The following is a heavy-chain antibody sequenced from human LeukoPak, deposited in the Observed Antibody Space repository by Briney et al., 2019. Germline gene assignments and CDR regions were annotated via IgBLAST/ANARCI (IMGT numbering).Heavy chain of an antibody. D-gene: IGHD2-2*01. Sequence: SVKVSCKASGGTFSSYAISWVRQAPGQGLEWMGGIIPIFGTANYAQKFQGRVTITADESTSTAYMELSSLRSEDTAVYYCARGHSSEPAAIESPFDYWGQGTLVTVSS. V-gene: IGHV1-69*13. CDR2: IIPIFGTA. CDR3: ARGHSSEPAAIESPFDY. CDR1: GGTFSSYA. J-gene: IGHJ4*02.